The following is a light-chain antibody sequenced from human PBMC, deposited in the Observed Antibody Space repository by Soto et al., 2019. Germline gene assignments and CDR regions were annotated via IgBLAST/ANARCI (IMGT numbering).Light chain of an antibody. CDR1: NIGSKS. Sequence: SYELTQPPSVSVAPGKTARITCGGNNIGSKSMHWYQQKPGQAPVLVIYYDSDRPSGIPERFSGSNSGNTATLTISRVEAGDEADYYCHVWDSSSDVVFGGGTKVTVL. CDR3: HVWDSSSDVV. CDR2: YDS. J-gene: IGLJ2*01. V-gene: IGLV3-21*04.